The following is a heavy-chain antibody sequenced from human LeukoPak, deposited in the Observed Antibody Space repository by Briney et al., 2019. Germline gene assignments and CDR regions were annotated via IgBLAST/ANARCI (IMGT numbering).Heavy chain of an antibody. V-gene: IGHV3-30*04. Sequence: PGGSLRLSCAASGFTFSSYAMHWVRQAPGKGLEWVAVISYDGSNKYYADSVKGRFTISRDNSKNTLYLQMNSLRAEDTAVYYCATTGTGDAFDIWGQGTMVTVSS. J-gene: IGHJ3*02. CDR1: GFTFSSYA. CDR3: ATTGTGDAFDI. D-gene: IGHD3-10*01. CDR2: ISYDGSNK.